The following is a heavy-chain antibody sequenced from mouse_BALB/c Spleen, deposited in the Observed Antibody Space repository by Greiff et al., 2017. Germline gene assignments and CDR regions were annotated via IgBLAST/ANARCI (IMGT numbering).Heavy chain of an antibody. V-gene: IGHV1-5*01. CDR3: TRSGYYGSFYYFDY. Sequence: EVQLQQSGTVLARPGASVKMSCKASGYTFTSYWMHWVKQRPGQGLEWIGAIYPGNSDTSYNQKFKGKAKLTAVTSTSTAYMELSSLTNEDSAVYYCTRSGYYGSFYYFDYWGQGTTLTVSS. J-gene: IGHJ2*01. D-gene: IGHD1-1*01. CDR2: IYPGNSDT. CDR1: GYTFTSYW.